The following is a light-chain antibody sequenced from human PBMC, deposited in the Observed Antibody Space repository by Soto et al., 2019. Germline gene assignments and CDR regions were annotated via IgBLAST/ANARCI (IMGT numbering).Light chain of an antibody. CDR1: SSDVGGYNY. J-gene: IGLJ1*01. CDR2: EVT. Sequence: QSALAQPASVSGSPGQSITISCTGSSSDVGGYNYVSWYQQHPGKAPKLIIYEVTYRPSGVSNRFSGSKSGNTASLTISGLQSEDEADYYCSSYTVTNFLSYVFGTGTKGTVL. V-gene: IGLV2-14*01. CDR3: SSYTVTNFLSYV.